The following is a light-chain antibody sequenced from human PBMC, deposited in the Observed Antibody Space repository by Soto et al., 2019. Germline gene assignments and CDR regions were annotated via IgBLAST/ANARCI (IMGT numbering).Light chain of an antibody. Sequence: DIQMTQSPSTLSASLGDRVTITCRASHTISHFLAWYQQKPGKVPKLLIYDASNLGSGVPSRFSGSGSGTDFTLTISGLQPDEFTTYDCQQYTSYSRAFGQGTKVDLK. CDR2: DAS. CDR1: HTISHF. J-gene: IGKJ1*01. V-gene: IGKV1-5*01. CDR3: QQYTSYSRA.